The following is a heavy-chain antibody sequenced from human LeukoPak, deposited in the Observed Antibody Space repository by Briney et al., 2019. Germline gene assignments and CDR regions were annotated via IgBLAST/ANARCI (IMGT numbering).Heavy chain of an antibody. CDR2: INPSGGST. V-gene: IGHV1-46*01. CDR3: ARDRQIMLWFGELSHNYYYYGMDV. CDR1: GYTFTSYY. D-gene: IGHD3-10*01. J-gene: IGHJ6*04. Sequence: ASVKVSCKASGYTFTSYYMHWVRQAPGQGLEWMGIINPSGGSTNYAQKFHGRVTMTSDTSTSTVYMELSSLRSEDTAVYYCARDRQIMLWFGELSHNYYYYGMDVWGKGSKVTVSS.